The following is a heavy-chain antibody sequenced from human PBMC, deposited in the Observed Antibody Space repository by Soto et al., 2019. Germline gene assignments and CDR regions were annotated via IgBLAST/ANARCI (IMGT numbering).Heavy chain of an antibody. D-gene: IGHD6-13*01. CDR2: INPNSGGT. CDR3: ARRGDSSSNFDY. V-gene: IGHV1-2*02. J-gene: IGHJ4*02. Sequence: ASVKVSCEASGYTFTGYYMHWVRQAPGQGLEWMGWINPNSGGTNYAQKFQGRVTMTRDTSISTAYMELSRLRSDDTAVYYCARRGDSSSNFDYWGQGTLVTVSS. CDR1: GYTFTGYY.